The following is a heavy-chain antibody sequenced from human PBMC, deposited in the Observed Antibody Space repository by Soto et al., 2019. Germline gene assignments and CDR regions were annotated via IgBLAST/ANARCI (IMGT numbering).Heavy chain of an antibody. CDR2: INPRDGAT. CDR3: ARDDHDYRGSVRERTPFDY. V-gene: IGHV1-46*01. J-gene: IGHJ4*02. Sequence: QVQLVQTGAEVKKPGASVKVSCKASGYTFSSYYLHWVRQAPGQGLEWMGMINPRDGATAYAQTFQGKNTKTREQATSTGYMEVSSLRSEDTAGDHWARDDHDYRGSVRERTPFDYWGQGTLVTVSS. D-gene: IGHD3-10*01. CDR1: GYTFSSYY.